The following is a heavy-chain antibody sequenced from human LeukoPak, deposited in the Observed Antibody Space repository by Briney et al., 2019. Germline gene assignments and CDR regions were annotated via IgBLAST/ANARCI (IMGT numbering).Heavy chain of an antibody. Sequence: SETLSLTCTVSGASIRSGDYYWSWIRQPPGKGLEWIGYIYDSGSTYYNPSPKSRITISVDTSENRFSLKLSSVTATDTAVYYCARDCSGGSCYGAFDIWGQGTMVTVSS. D-gene: IGHD2-15*01. CDR1: GASIRSGDYY. CDR2: IYDSGST. V-gene: IGHV4-30-4*01. J-gene: IGHJ3*02. CDR3: ARDCSGGSCYGAFDI.